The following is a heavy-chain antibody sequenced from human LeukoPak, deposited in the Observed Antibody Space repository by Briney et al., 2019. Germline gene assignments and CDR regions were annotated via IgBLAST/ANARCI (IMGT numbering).Heavy chain of an antibody. CDR2: ISSSSSTI. J-gene: IGHJ4*02. V-gene: IGHV3-48*04. D-gene: IGHD3-22*01. CDR1: GFTFSSYS. Sequence: PGGSLRLSCAASGFTFSSYSMNWVRQAPGKGPEWVSYISSSSSTIYYADSVKGRFTISRDNAKNSLYLQMNSLRAEDTAVYYCARLSSGYYLGYFDYWGQGTLVTVSS. CDR3: ARLSSGYYLGYFDY.